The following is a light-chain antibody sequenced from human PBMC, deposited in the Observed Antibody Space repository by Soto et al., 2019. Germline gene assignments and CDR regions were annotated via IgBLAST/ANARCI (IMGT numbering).Light chain of an antibody. CDR1: QGVRSN. CDR2: AAS. V-gene: IGKV3-15*01. J-gene: IGKJ1*01. CDR3: QQYNNWPRT. Sequence: EIVMTQSRATLSVSPVDRATQSCMASQGVRSNLAWYQQRPGQAPRLLIYAASTRATGIPARFSGSGSGTEFTLIIDSPQSEDFAVYYCQQYNNWPRTFGQGTKVDIK.